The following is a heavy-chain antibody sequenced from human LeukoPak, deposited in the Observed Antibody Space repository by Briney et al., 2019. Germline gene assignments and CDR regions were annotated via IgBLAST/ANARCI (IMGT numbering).Heavy chain of an antibody. V-gene: IGHV3-23*01. Sequence: GGSLRLSCAASGFTFSSYAMSWVRQAPGKGLEWVSAISGSGGSTYYADSVKGRFTISRDNSKNTLYLQMNSLRAEDTAVYYCAEDQSTTVTTYYFDYWGQGTLVTVSS. CDR2: ISGSGGST. CDR1: GFTFSSYA. CDR3: AEDQSTTVTTYYFDY. D-gene: IGHD4-17*01. J-gene: IGHJ4*02.